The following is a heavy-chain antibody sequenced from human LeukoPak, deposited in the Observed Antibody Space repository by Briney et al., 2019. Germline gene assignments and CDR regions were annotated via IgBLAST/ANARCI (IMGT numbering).Heavy chain of an antibody. J-gene: IGHJ4*02. CDR1: GFTFDDYA. D-gene: IGHD5-12*01. CDR2: ISWNSGSI. Sequence: GGSLRLSCAASGFTFDDYAMHWVRQAPGKGLEWVSGISWNSGSIGYADSVKGRFTISRDNAKTSLYLQMHSLRAEDTALYYCAKDKSFGYDGYYFDYWGQGTLVTVSS. CDR3: AKDKSFGYDGYYFDY. V-gene: IGHV3-9*01.